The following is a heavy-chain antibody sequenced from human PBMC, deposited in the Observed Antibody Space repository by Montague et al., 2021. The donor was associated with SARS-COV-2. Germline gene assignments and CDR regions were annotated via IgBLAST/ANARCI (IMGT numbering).Heavy chain of an antibody. V-gene: IGHV4-38-2*01. D-gene: IGHD3-10*01. J-gene: IGHJ4*02. CDR1: GYSISSGYY. Sequence: SETLSPTCSVSGYSISSGYYWGWIRQPPGKGLEWIGNIYHSGGTYYSPSLKSRVTVSVDTSKNQFSLRLSSVTAADTAAYYCARWYYGSGSYPHWGQGTLVTVSS. CDR2: IYHSGGT. CDR3: ARWYYGSGSYPH.